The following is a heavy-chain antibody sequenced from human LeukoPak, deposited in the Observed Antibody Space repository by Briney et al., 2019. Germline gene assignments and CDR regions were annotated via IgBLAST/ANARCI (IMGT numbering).Heavy chain of an antibody. V-gene: IGHV1-24*01. Sequence: ASVKVSCKVSGYTLTELSMHWVRQAPGKGLEWMGGFDPEDGETIYAQKFQGRVTITADESTSTAYMELSSLRSEDTAVYYCARVEYSGSYSHFDYWGQGTLVTVSS. D-gene: IGHD1-26*01. CDR2: FDPEDGET. CDR1: GYTLTELS. J-gene: IGHJ4*02. CDR3: ARVEYSGSYSHFDY.